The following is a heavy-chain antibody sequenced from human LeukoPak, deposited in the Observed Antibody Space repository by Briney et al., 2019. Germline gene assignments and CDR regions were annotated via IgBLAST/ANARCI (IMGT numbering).Heavy chain of an antibody. D-gene: IGHD6-19*01. J-gene: IGHJ5*02. CDR1: GGSISSGDYY. CDR2: IYYSGST. CDR3: ARDLLSGWFSQDGGFDP. Sequence: PSQTLSLTCTVSGGSISSGDYYWSWIRQPPGKGLEWIGYIYYSGSTYYNPSLKSRVTISVDTSKNQFSLKLSSVTAADTAVYYCARDLLSGWFSQDGGFDPWGQGTLVTVPS. V-gene: IGHV4-30-4*08.